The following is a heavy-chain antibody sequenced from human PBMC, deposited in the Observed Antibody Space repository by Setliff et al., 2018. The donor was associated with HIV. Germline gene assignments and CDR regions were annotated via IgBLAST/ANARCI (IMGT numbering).Heavy chain of an antibody. CDR2: INHSGST. V-gene: IGHV4-34*01. CDR1: GGSFSGYY. Sequence: SETLSLTCAVYGGSFSGYYWSWIRQPPGKGLEWIGEINHSGSTNYKPSLKSRVTISVDMSKNQVSLKVSSVTAADTAVYYCARVGYYDSSFDYWGQGALVTVSS. J-gene: IGHJ4*02. D-gene: IGHD3-22*01. CDR3: ARVGYYDSSFDY.